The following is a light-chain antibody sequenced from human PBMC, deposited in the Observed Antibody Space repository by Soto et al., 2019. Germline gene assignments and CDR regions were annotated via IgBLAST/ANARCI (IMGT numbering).Light chain of an antibody. CDR1: QSLANSF. CDR2: DTS. J-gene: IGKJ5*01. V-gene: IGKV3-20*01. CDR3: QQYGTSEII. Sequence: EFALTQSPGTLPLPPGDTATFSCTPSQSLANSFIAWYQQKPGQAPRLLIYDTSSRASGIPDRFSGSGSGTDFTLTISRLETEDFAVFYCQQYGTSEIIFGQGTLLEVK.